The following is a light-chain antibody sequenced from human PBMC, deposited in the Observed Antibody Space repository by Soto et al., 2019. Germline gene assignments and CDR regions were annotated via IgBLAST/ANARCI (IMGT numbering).Light chain of an antibody. Sequence: DIQMTQSPSTLSGSVGDRVTITCRASQSISSWLAWYQQKPGKAPKLLIYKTSNLESGVPSRFSGSGSGTEFTLTISSLQPDDFATYYCQQYNSYSWTFGQGTRLEIK. CDR2: KTS. V-gene: IGKV1-5*03. CDR3: QQYNSYSWT. J-gene: IGKJ5*01. CDR1: QSISSW.